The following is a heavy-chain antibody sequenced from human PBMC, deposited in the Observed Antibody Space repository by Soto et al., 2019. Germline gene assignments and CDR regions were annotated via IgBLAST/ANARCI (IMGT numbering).Heavy chain of an antibody. D-gene: IGHD3-10*01. J-gene: IGHJ4*02. CDR1: GGSISSGGYS. CDR2: IYHSGST. V-gene: IGHV4-30-2*01. Sequence: QLQLQESGSGLVKPSQTLSLTCAVSGGSISSGGYSWSWIRQPPGKGLEWIGYIYHSGSTYYNPSLKRRVTISVDRSKNQVSLKLSAVTAADTAVYYCARDRGEGQLVFDYWGQGTLVTVSS. CDR3: ARDRGEGQLVFDY.